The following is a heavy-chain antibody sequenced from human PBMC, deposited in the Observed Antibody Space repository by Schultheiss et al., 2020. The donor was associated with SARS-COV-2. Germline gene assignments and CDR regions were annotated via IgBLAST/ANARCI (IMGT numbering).Heavy chain of an antibody. J-gene: IGHJ3*01. CDR2: IYPGDSDT. CDR1: GYSFTSHW. CDR3: ARARNIASLKDGFDV. V-gene: IGHV5-51*01. D-gene: IGHD6-13*01. Sequence: GESLKISCKGSGYSFTSHWIGWVRQVPGKGLGWMGIIYPGDSDTRHSPSFQGQVTISADKSISTAYLQWSSLKASDTAIYYCARARNIASLKDGFDVWGQGTMVTVSS.